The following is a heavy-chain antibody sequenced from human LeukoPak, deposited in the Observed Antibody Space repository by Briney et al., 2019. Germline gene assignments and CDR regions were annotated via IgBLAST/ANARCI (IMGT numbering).Heavy chain of an antibody. D-gene: IGHD5-24*01. CDR3: ARRPREWLQYISYYYGMDV. CDR1: GGSFSGYY. Sequence: PSETLSLTCAVYGGSFSGYYWSWIRQPPGKGLEWIGEINHSGSTNYNPSLKSRVTISVDTSKNQFSLKLSSVTAADTAVYYCARRPREWLQYISYYYGMDVWGQGTTVTVSS. CDR2: INHSGST. V-gene: IGHV4-34*01. J-gene: IGHJ6*02.